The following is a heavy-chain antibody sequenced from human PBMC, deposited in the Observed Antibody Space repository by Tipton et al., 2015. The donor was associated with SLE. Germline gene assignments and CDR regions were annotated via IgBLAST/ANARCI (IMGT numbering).Heavy chain of an antibody. V-gene: IGHV4-34*01. CDR1: GGSFSGYY. J-gene: IGHJ4*02. CDR2: INHSGST. CDR3: ARGRVEMATIELDY. Sequence: LRLSCAVYGGSFSGYYRSWIRQPPGKGLEWIGEINHSGSTNYNPSLKSRVTISVDTSKNQFSLKLSSVTAADTAVYYCARGRVEMATIELDYWGQGTLVTVSS. D-gene: IGHD5-24*01.